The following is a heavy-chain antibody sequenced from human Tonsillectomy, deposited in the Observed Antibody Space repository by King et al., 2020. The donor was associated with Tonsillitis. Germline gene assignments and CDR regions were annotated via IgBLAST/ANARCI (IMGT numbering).Heavy chain of an antibody. J-gene: IGHJ4*02. Sequence: VQLVESGGGLVQPGGSLRLSCVVSGFTFSIYAMSWVRQAPGKGLEWVSAISGSDGSTYYADSVKGRFTISRDNSKNTLYLQMKSLRAEDTAIYYCAKDFRWITVMVGGFDYWGQGTLVTVSS. CDR3: AKDFRWITVMVGGFDY. CDR2: ISGSDGST. CDR1: GFTFSIYA. D-gene: IGHD5-18*01. V-gene: IGHV3-23*04.